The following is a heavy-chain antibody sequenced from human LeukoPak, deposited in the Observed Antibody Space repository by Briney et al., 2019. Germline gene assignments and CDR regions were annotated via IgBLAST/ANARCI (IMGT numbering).Heavy chain of an antibody. CDR3: ATLGAVAGTKYYYYYMDV. D-gene: IGHD6-19*01. Sequence: PSETLSLTCAVYGGSFSGYYWGWIRQPPGKGLEWIGEINHSGSTNYNPSLKSRVTISVDTSKNQFSLKLSSVTAADTAVYYCATLGAVAGTKYYYYYMDVWGKGTTVTVSS. V-gene: IGHV4-34*01. J-gene: IGHJ6*03. CDR1: GGSFSGYY. CDR2: INHSGST.